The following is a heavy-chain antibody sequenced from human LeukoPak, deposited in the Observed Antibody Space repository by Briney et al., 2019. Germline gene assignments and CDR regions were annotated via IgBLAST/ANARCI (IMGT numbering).Heavy chain of an antibody. V-gene: IGHV1-2*02. J-gene: IGHJ4*02. D-gene: IGHD6-19*01. CDR1: GYTFINYY. CDR2: INPNSGGT. Sequence: ASVKVSCKASGYTFINYYMHWVRQAPGQGLEWMGWINPNSGGTNYAQKFQGRVTMTRDTSISTAYMELSRLRSDDTAVYYCARDHVGSSGYIDYWGQGTLVTVSS. CDR3: ARDHVGSSGYIDY.